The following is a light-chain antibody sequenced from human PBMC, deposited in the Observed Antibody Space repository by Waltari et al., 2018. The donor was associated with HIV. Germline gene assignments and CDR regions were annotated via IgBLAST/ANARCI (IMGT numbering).Light chain of an antibody. J-gene: IGKJ2*01. CDR3: QQSYNPPYI. CDR1: QSMTNY. Sequence: DIQMTQSPSSLSASVGDRVTITCRASQSMTNYLNWYQQKIGEASRVLIYAASILASVVPSRFSGSGAGTDFSLTLSRVQPEDFATYYCQQSYNPPYIFGQGTNLEMK. V-gene: IGKV1-39*01. CDR2: AAS.